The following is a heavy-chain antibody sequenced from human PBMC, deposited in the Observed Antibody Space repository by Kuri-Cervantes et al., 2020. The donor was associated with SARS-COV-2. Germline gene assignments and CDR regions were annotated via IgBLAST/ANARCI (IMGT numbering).Heavy chain of an antibody. CDR2: IAWDDDK. D-gene: IGHD6-13*01. CDR1: GFSLSNGGMW. Sequence: SDPTQVTPTQSRTLICTFSGFSLSNGGMWVSWIRQAPGKALEWLAHIAWDDDKYYSTSLKTSLTIPKHNSKNQVVLTMTNMDRVDTAPYYCAPSPKVGIAAAGTYIDYWGQGTLVTVSS. J-gene: IGHJ4*02. V-gene: IGHV2-70*01. CDR3: APSPKVGIAAAGTYIDY.